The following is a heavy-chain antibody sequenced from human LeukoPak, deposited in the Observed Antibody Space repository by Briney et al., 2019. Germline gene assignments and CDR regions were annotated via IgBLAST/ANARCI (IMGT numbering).Heavy chain of an antibody. J-gene: IGHJ3*02. CDR2: ISADNGNT. CDR1: GYTLSNHA. D-gene: IGHD3-10*01. Sequence: ASVTVSCKGSGYTLSNHAFSWVRQAPGQGLEWMGWISADNGNTNHAQKFQGRVSLTTDTSTSTAYMELRSLRSDDTAVYYCARDTGYYYGSGSYSDPTDAFDIWGQGTMVTVSS. V-gene: IGHV1-18*04. CDR3: ARDTGYYYGSGSYSDPTDAFDI.